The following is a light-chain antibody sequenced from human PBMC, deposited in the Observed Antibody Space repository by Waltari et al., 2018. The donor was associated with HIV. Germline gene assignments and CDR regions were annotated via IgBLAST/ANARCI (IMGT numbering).Light chain of an antibody. J-gene: IGLJ2*01. CDR1: GSDVGSYNL. CDR2: EGS. Sequence: QSALTQPASVSGSPGQSITISCTGTGSDVGSYNLVSWYQQYPGKAPKLIIYEGSTRPAWISNRFSGSQSGNTASLTIAGLQAEDEADYYCCSYAVSSTSVIFGGVTKLTVL. V-gene: IGLV2-23*01. CDR3: CSYAVSSTSVI.